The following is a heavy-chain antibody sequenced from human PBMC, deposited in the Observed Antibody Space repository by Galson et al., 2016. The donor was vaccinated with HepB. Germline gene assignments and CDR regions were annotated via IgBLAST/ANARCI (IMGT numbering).Heavy chain of an antibody. V-gene: IGHV3-7*03. Sequence: SLRLSCAASGFSFSGLWMNWVRQTPGKGLEWVAIIKQDGSEQKYVDSVKGRFTISRDNAKNSVYLQMNSLRGEDTAVYYCVGVAGWLPDYWGQGTLVTVSS. D-gene: IGHD6-19*01. CDR3: VGVAGWLPDY. CDR2: IKQDGSEQ. CDR1: GFSFSGLW. J-gene: IGHJ4*02.